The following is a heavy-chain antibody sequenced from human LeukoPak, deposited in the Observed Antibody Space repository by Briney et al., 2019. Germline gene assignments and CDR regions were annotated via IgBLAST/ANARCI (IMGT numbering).Heavy chain of an antibody. CDR1: SFTFSNYA. D-gene: IGHD3-16*02. CDR3: AIGDSLGELSSSFEY. J-gene: IGHJ4*02. CDR2: VSYDGSNK. V-gene: IGHV3-30*04. Sequence: GGSLRLSCAASSFTFSNYAMHWVRQAPDKGLEWVAVVSYDGSNKYYADSVKGRFTVSRDNSKNTLYLQMNSLRAEDTAVYYCAIGDSLGELSSSFEYWGQGTLVTVSS.